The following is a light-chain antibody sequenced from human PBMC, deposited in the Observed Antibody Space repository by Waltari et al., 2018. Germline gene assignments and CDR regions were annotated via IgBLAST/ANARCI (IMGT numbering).Light chain of an antibody. CDR1: QSVLYSSNNKNY. CDR3: QQYYSTPYT. J-gene: IGKJ2*01. Sequence: DIVMTQSPDSLAVSLGERATINCKSSQSVLYSSNNKNYLAWYQHTPGQPPKLLIYWASTRESGVPDRFSGSGSGTDFTLTISSLQAEDVAGYYCQQYYSTPYTFGQGTKLEIK. CDR2: WAS. V-gene: IGKV4-1*01.